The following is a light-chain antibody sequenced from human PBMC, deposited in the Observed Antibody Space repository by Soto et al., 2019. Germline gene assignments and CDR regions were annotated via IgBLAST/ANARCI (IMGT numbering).Light chain of an antibody. J-gene: IGKJ1*01. CDR1: QSINNW. Sequence: DIQMTQSPSTLSASVGDRVTITCRASQSINNWLAWYQQKPGKAPKLLIYKASSLESGVPSRFSGSGSGTEFTLTISSLQPDDFAIYYCQQYNSYWTFGQGTKVEIK. CDR3: QQYNSYWT. V-gene: IGKV1-5*03. CDR2: KAS.